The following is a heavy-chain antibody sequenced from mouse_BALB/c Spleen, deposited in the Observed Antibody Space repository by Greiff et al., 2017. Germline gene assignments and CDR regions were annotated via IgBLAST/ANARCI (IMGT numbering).Heavy chain of an antibody. D-gene: IGHD3-2*01. Sequence: QVQLKESGPGLVAPSQSLSITCTVSGFSLTGYGVNWVRQPPGKGLEWLGMIWGDGSTDYNSALKSRLSISKDNSKSQVFLKMNRLQTDDTARYYCARVDSSGYFDYWGQGTTLTVSS. CDR3: ARVDSSGYFDY. J-gene: IGHJ2*01. CDR2: IWGDGST. V-gene: IGHV2-6-7*01. CDR1: GFSLTGYG.